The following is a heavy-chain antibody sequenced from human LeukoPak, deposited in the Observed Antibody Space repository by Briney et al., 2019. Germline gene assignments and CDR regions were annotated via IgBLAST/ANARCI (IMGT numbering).Heavy chain of an antibody. CDR3: AKIRGAFWSGYYPLDY. CDR2: ISNDESEQ. Sequence: GGSLRLSCAASGFTFDYYGIHWVRQAPGKGLEWVAVISNDESEQYYAASVKGRFTISRDNSKDTLYLQMNSLRAEDTAVYYCAKIRGAFWSGYYPLDYWGQGTLVTVSS. V-gene: IGHV3-30*18. J-gene: IGHJ4*02. CDR1: GFTFDYYG. D-gene: IGHD3-3*01.